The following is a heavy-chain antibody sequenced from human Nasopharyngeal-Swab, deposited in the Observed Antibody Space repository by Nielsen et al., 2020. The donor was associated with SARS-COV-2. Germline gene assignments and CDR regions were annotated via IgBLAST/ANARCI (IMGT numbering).Heavy chain of an antibody. CDR3: ARGYDFRSGWHTFVA. V-gene: IGHV3-72*01. CDR1: GFTFSDYY. J-gene: IGHJ5*02. D-gene: IGHD3-3*01. CDR2: IRNKARSYTT. Sequence: GESLKISCAVSGFTFSDYYMDWVRQAPGRGLEWVGRIRNKARSYTTEYAASVEGRFTVSRDESKNSLYLQMSSLKTEDTAVYYCARGYDFRSGWHTFVAWGQGTLVTVSS.